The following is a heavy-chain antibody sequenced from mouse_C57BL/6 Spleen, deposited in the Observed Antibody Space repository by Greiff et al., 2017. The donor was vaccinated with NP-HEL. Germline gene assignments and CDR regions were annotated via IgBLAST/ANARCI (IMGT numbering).Heavy chain of an antibody. J-gene: IGHJ4*01. D-gene: IGHD1-1*01. CDR1: GYAFSSYG. Sequence: QVQLQQSGAGLVKPGASVKISCKASGYAFSSYGMNWVQQRPGKGLEWIAQISPGDGDTNYNGKFKGRGTLTADKSSSTAYMQLSSLTSEDSAVYFCARRTTDAMDYWGQGTSVTVSS. CDR2: ISPGDGDT. V-gene: IGHV1-80*01. CDR3: ARRTTDAMDY.